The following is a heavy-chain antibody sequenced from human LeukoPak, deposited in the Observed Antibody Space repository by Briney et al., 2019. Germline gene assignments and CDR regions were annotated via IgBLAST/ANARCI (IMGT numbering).Heavy chain of an antibody. CDR2: ISSSGSTI. D-gene: IGHD6-19*01. Sequence: GGSLRLSCAASGFTFSSYEMNWVRQAPGKGLEWVSYISSSGSTIYYADSVKGRFTISRDNAKNSLYLQMNSLRAEDTAVYYCARGISSSGWLVDYWGLGTLVTVSS. J-gene: IGHJ4*02. CDR1: GFTFSSYE. V-gene: IGHV3-48*03. CDR3: ARGISSSGWLVDY.